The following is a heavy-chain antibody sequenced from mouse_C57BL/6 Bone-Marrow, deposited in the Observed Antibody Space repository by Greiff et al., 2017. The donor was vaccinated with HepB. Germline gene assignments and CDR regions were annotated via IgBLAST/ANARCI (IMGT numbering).Heavy chain of an antibody. Sequence: EVQVVESGGDLVKPGGSLKLSCAASGFTFSSYGMSWVRQTPDKRLEWVATISSGGSYTYYPDSVKGRFTISRDNAKNTLYLQMSSLKSEDTAMYYCARRGGGNYIAYWGQGTLVTVSA. CDR1: GFTFSSYG. V-gene: IGHV5-6*01. D-gene: IGHD2-1*01. CDR2: ISSGGSYT. CDR3: ARRGGGNYIAY. J-gene: IGHJ3*01.